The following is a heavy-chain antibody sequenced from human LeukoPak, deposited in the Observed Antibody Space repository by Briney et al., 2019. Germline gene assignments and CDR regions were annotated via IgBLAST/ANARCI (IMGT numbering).Heavy chain of an antibody. J-gene: IGHJ4*02. D-gene: IGHD3-10*01. V-gene: IGHV3-30*04. Sequence: GGSLRLSCAASGFTFSSYAMHWVRQAPGKGLEWVAVISYDGSNKYYADSVKGRFTISRDNSKNTLYLQMNSLRAEDTAVYYCARDPNVLLWFGEFTPRFDYWGQGTLVTVSS. CDR2: ISYDGSNK. CDR3: ARDPNVLLWFGEFTPRFDY. CDR1: GFTFSSYA.